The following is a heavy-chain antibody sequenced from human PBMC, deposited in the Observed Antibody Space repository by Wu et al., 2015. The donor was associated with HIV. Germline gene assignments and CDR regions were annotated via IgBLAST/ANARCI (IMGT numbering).Heavy chain of an antibody. Sequence: QGQLVQSGPEVKKPGASVRVSCQASGYSFTASYVHWVRQAPGKGFEWMGWIGGNRGESHSAQRFRDRFTMTRETSTSTAYMELTSLTSDDTAVYYCARLSLRRFGELFSGADYWGQGTLVTVSS. V-gene: IGHV1-2*02. J-gene: IGHJ4*02. D-gene: IGHD3-10*01. CDR2: IGGNRGES. CDR3: ARLSLRRFGELFSGADY. CDR1: GYSFTASY.